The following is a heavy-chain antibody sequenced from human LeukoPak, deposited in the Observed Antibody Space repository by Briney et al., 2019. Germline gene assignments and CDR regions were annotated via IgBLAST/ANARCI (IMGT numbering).Heavy chain of an antibody. CDR3: AKFKVRANWFDP. D-gene: IGHD3-10*01. J-gene: IGHJ5*02. CDR1: GFTFSSYA. V-gene: IGHV3-23*01. CDR2: ISGSGGST. Sequence: GGSLRLSCAASGFTFSSYAMSWVRQAPGKGLEWVSAISGSGGSTYYADSVKGRFTISRDNSKNTLYPQMNSLRAEDTAVYYCAKFKVRANWFDPWGQGTLVTVSS.